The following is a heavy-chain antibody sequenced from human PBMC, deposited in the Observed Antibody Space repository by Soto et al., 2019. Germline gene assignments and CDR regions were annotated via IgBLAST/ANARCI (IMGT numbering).Heavy chain of an antibody. V-gene: IGHV3-13*01. CDR3: AREAVTSIAARSHMDV. CDR2: IGTAGDT. Sequence: GGSLRLSCAASGFTFSSYDMHWVRQATGKGLEWVSAIGTAGDTYYPGSVKGRFTISRENAKNSLYLQMNSLRAGDTAVYYCAREAVTSIAARSHMDVWGKGTTVTVSS. D-gene: IGHD6-6*01. J-gene: IGHJ6*03. CDR1: GFTFSSYD.